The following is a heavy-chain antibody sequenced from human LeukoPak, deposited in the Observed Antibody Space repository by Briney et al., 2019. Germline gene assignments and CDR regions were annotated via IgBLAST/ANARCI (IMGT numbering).Heavy chain of an antibody. J-gene: IGHJ4*02. D-gene: IGHD6-19*01. CDR1: GGSINNHY. CDR2: IYYTGKI. V-gene: IGHV4-59*08. CDR3: VRRDTGWNYFDY. Sequence: SETLSLTCAVAGGSINNHYWGWIRQPQGKGPQWIGDIYYTGKINYNPSLKSRVTITLDTSKDHLSLNLTSVLAADTAIYYCVRRDTGWNYFDYWGQGILVTVSS.